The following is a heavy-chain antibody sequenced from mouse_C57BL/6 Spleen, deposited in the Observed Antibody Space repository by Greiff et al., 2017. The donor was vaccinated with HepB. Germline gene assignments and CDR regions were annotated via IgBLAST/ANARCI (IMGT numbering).Heavy chain of an antibody. V-gene: IGHV3-6*01. Sequence: DVKLQESGPGLVKPSQSLSLTCSVTGYSITSGYYWNWIRQFPGNKLEWMGYISYDGSNNYNPSLKNRISITRDTSKNQFFLKLNSVTTEDTATYYCARKSGAMDYWGQGTSVTVSS. CDR1: GYSITSGYY. J-gene: IGHJ4*01. CDR3: ARKSGAMDY. CDR2: ISYDGSN.